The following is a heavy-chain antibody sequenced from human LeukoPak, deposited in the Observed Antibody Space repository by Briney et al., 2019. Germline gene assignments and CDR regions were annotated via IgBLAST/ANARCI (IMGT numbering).Heavy chain of an antibody. Sequence: GGSLRLSCAASGFTFSSYAMHWVRQAPGKGLEYVSAISSNGGSTYYANSVKGRFTISRDNSKNTLYLQMGSLRAEDMAVYYCARAAMGDYYFDYWGQETLVTVSS. CDR3: ARAAMGDYYFDY. CDR2: ISSNGGST. CDR1: GFTFSSYA. D-gene: IGHD5-18*01. V-gene: IGHV3-64*01. J-gene: IGHJ4*02.